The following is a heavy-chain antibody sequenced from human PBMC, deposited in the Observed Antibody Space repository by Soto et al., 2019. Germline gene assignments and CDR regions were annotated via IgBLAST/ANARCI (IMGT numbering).Heavy chain of an antibody. D-gene: IGHD1-1*01. CDR2: INLDGSEK. CDR3: ARGAMAGNEVPGD. Sequence: EGQRVESGGGLVQPGGSLRLSCQVSGFTFRSYWMTWVRRAPGKGLEWVANINLDGSEKYYVDAVKGRFTISRDNAKNSRHLDLRDLRANDTAVYYCARGAMAGNEVPGDWGQGTLVSVSS. J-gene: IGHJ1*01. V-gene: IGHV3-7*05. CDR1: GFTFRSYW.